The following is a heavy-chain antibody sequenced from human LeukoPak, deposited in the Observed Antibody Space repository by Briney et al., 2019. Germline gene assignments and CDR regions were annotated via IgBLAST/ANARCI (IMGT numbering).Heavy chain of an antibody. CDR2: VYTSGST. V-gene: IGHV4-59*10. J-gene: IGHJ4*02. Sequence: SETLSLTCAVYGGSFSGYYWSWIRQPAGKGLEWIGRVYTSGSTNYNPSLKSRVTISVDTSKNQFSLKLSSVTAADTAVYYCARAFYSSSWLDYWGQGTLVTVSS. CDR3: ARAFYSSSWLDY. CDR1: GGSFSGYY. D-gene: IGHD6-13*01.